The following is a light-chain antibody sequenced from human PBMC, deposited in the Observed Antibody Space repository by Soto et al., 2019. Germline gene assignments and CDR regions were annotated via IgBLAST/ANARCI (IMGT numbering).Light chain of an antibody. V-gene: IGKV3-20*01. CDR2: GTS. Sequence: EVVLTQSPGTLSKSPGESATLSCRASQSVNSIYLAWYQHKAGQSPRLLIYGTSTSANGIPDRFSGSGSETDFTLTIASLEPEDFAVYYCQHYGRSRLTCGQGTKVEIK. CDR3: QHYGRSRLT. J-gene: IGKJ1*01. CDR1: QSVNSIY.